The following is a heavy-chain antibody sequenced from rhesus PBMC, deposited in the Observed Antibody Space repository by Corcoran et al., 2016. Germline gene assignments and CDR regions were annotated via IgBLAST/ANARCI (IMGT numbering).Heavy chain of an antibody. D-gene: IGHD1-1*01. V-gene: IGHV4S2*01. Sequence: QVQLQESGPGLVKPSETLPLTCAVSGASLSSNYWSWIRQAPGKGLEWIGRIYGSGGSTYYNPSLKSRVTISIDTSKNQFSLKLSSVTAADTAVYYCTRAPGNSHSYYSDYWGQGVLVTVSS. CDR3: TRAPGNSHSYYSDY. J-gene: IGHJ4*01. CDR2: IYGSGGST. CDR1: GASLSSNY.